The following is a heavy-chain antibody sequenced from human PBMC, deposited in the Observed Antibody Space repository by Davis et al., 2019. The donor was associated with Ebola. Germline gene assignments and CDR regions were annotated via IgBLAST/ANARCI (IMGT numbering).Heavy chain of an antibody. J-gene: IGHJ4*02. Sequence: GESLKISCAASGFTFDDYGMSWVRQAPGKGLEWVSGINWNGGSTGYADSVKGRFTISRDNAKNSLYLQMNSLRAEDTALYHCARASTQLPTPRDYWGQGTLVTVSS. CDR1: GFTFDDYG. CDR2: INWNGGST. V-gene: IGHV3-20*01. D-gene: IGHD4-23*01. CDR3: ARASTQLPTPRDY.